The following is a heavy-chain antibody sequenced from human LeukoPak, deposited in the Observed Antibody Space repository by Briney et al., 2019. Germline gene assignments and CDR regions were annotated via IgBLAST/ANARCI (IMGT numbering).Heavy chain of an antibody. CDR2: ISYDGSNK. J-gene: IGHJ6*02. V-gene: IGHV3-30*18. CDR3: AKAVSYDSSGYTYYYYYGMDV. D-gene: IGHD3-22*01. CDR1: GFTFSSYG. Sequence: GRSLRLSCAASGFTFSSYGMHWVRQAPGKGLEWVAVISYDGSNKYYADSVKGRFTISRDNSKNTLYLQMNSLRAEDTAVYYCAKAVSYDSSGYTYYYYYGMDVWGQGTTVTVSS.